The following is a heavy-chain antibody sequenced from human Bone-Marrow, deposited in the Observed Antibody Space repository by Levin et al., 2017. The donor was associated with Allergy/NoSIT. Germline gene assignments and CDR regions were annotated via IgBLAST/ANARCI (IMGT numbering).Heavy chain of an antibody. D-gene: IGHD4-17*01. V-gene: IGHV3-21*01. J-gene: IGHJ4*02. CDR1: GFTFSSYS. CDR2: ISSSSSYI. CDR3: ARIKGHGDPFDY. Sequence: GESLKISCAASGFTFSSYSMNWVRQAPGKGLEWVSSISSSSSYIYYADSVKGRFTISRDNAKNSLYLQMNSLRAEDTAVYYCARIKGHGDPFDYWGQGTLVTVSS.